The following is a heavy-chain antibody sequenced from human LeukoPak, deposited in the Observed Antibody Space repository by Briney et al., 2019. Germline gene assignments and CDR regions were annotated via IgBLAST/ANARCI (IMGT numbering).Heavy chain of an antibody. CDR3: ARDGYNPIDY. Sequence: KTSETLSLTCTVSGGSITDGSYYWGWVRQPPGKGLEWIGTTHYTGSTYYNPSLKSRVTVSVDTSKNQFSLKLSSVTAADTAVYYCARDGYNPIDYWGQGTLVTVSS. V-gene: IGHV4-39*07. CDR2: THYTGST. J-gene: IGHJ4*02. D-gene: IGHD5-24*01. CDR1: GGSITDGSYY.